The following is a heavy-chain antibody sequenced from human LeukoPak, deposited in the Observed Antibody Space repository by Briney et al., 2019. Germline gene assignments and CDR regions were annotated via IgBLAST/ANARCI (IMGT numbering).Heavy chain of an antibody. Sequence: ASVKVSCKASGYTFTSYGINWVRQAPGQGLEWMGWISAYNGNTNYAQNLQGRVTMTTDASTGTAYMELRSLRSDDTAVYYCARGSGASGIYGMDVWGQGTTVTVSS. V-gene: IGHV1-18*01. CDR2: ISAYNGNT. CDR3: ARGSGASGIYGMDV. CDR1: GYTFTSYG. J-gene: IGHJ6*02. D-gene: IGHD3-10*01.